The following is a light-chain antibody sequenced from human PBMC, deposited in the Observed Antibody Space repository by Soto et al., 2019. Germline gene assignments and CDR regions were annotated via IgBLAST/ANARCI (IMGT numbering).Light chain of an antibody. CDR3: SSYAGSSSV. V-gene: IGLV2-8*01. CDR1: SRDVGGYNY. J-gene: IGLJ1*01. CDR2: EVN. Sequence: QSVLAQPPSASGSPGQSVALSCPGTSRDVGGYNYVSWYQQHPGKAPKLMIYEVNKRPSGVPDRFSGSQSGNTASLTVSGLQAEDEADYYCSSYAGSSSVFGTGTKVTVL.